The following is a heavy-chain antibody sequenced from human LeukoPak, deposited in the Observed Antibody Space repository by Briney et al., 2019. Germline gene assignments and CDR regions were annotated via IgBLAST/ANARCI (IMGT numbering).Heavy chain of an antibody. Sequence: ASVKVSCKASGYTFTSYGISWVRQAPGQGLEWMGWISAYNGNTNYAQKLQGRATMTTDTSTSTAYMELRSLRSDDTAVYYCARVILDYYDSSGPNWFDPWGQGTLLTVSS. V-gene: IGHV1-18*01. J-gene: IGHJ5*02. CDR3: ARVILDYYDSSGPNWFDP. CDR1: GYTFTSYG. CDR2: ISAYNGNT. D-gene: IGHD3-22*01.